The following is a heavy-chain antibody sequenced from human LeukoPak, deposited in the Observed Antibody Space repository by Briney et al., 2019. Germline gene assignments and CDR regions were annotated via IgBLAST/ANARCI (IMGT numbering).Heavy chain of an antibody. CDR1: RFTFSSYN. D-gene: IGHD1-26*01. CDR2: ISSSSSYI. V-gene: IGHV3-21*01. Sequence: GGSLRLSCAASRFTFSSYNMNWVRQAPGKGLEWVSSISSSSSYIYYADSVKGRFTISRDNAKNSLYLQMNSLRAEDTAVYYCARYGRSYYGDYWGQGTLVTVSS. CDR3: ARYGRSYYGDY. J-gene: IGHJ4*02.